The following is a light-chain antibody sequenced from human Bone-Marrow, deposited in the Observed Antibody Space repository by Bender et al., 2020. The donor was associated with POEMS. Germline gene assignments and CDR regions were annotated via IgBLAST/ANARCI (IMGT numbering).Light chain of an antibody. V-gene: IGLV2-23*02. CDR1: SSDVGSYNL. J-gene: IGLJ3*02. CDR2: EVS. CDR3: CSYAGSSTWV. Sequence: QSALTQPPSASGSPGQSITISCTGTSSDVGSYNLVSWYQQHPGKAPKLMIYEVSKRPSGVSNGFSGSKSGNTASLTISGLQPEDEADYYCCSYAGSSTWVFGGGTKLTVL.